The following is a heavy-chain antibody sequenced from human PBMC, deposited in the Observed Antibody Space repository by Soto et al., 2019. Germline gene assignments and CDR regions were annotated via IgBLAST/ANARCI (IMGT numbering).Heavy chain of an antibody. CDR3: ARHSALRVFDY. Sequence: PSETLSLTCTVSGGSISSSSYYWGWIRQPPGKGLEWIGSIYYSGSTYYNPSLKSRVTISVDTSKNQFSLKLSSVTAADTAVYYCARHSALRVFDYWGQGTLVTSPQ. D-gene: IGHD1-26*01. CDR1: GGSISSSSYY. V-gene: IGHV4-39*01. J-gene: IGHJ4*02. CDR2: IYYSGST.